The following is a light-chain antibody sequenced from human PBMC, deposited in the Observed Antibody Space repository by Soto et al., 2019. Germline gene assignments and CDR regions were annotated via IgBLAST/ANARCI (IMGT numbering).Light chain of an antibody. CDR2: DAS. V-gene: IGKV3D-20*02. J-gene: IGKJ5*01. CDR3: QQSHSGIT. CDR1: QSVSSTY. Sequence: EIVLTQSPGTLSLSPGERATLSCRASQSVSSTYLAWYQRKPGQAPRLLIYDASNRATGIPARFSGGGSGTDFTLTISSLQPEDFATYYCQQSHSGITFGQGTRLEIK.